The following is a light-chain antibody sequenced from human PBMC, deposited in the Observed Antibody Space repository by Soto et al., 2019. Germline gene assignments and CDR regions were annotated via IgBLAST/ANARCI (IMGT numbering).Light chain of an antibody. CDR1: SGHSNYA. Sequence: QLVLTQSPSASASLGASVKLTCTLSSGHSNYAIAWHQLQPEKGPRYLMKLNSDGSHITGDGLPDRFSGSSSGAERYLTISSLQSEDEADYYCQTWGTGIQVFGGGTKLTVL. CDR3: QTWGTGIQV. V-gene: IGLV4-69*01. CDR2: LNSDGSH. J-gene: IGLJ2*01.